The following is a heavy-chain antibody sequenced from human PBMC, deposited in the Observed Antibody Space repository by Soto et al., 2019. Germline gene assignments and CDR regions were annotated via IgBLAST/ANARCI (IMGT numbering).Heavy chain of an antibody. CDR2: INDSGST. V-gene: IGHV4-34*01. CDR3: ARGVVRRVILQYTRFFDY. J-gene: IGHJ4*02. D-gene: IGHD3-10*01. CDR1: GGSFSGFY. Sequence: PSETLSLTCAVYGGSFSGFYWTWIRQPPGKRPEWFGEINDSGSTNYNPSLKSRVTISVDTSKNQFSLKVRSVAAADTAVYYCARGVVRRVILQYTRFFDYWALGSSVIVSS.